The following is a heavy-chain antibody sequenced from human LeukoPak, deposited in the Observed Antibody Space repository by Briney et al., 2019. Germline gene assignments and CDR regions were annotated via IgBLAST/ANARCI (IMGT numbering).Heavy chain of an antibody. J-gene: IGHJ4*02. CDR1: AESFSGYH. CDR3: ARGPQKYCSGGSCYPGWYYFDY. V-gene: IGHV4-34*01. Sequence: PSETLSLTCGVYAESFSGYHWTWIRLRPGKGLDWIGDINHSGSTNYNPSLKSRVTISVDTSKNQFSLKLSSVTAADTAVYYCARGPQKYCSGGSCYPGWYYFDYWGQGTLVTVSS. D-gene: IGHD2-15*01. CDR2: INHSGST.